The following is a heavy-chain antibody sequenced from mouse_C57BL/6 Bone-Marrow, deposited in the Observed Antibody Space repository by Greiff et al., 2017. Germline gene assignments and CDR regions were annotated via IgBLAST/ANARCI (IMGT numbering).Heavy chain of an antibody. Sequence: DVMLVESGGGLVKPGGSLKLSCAASGFTFSSYAMSWVRQTPEKRLEWVATISDGGSYTYYPDNVKGRFTISRDNAKNNLYLQMSHLKSEDTAMYYCARDEFAYWGQVTLVTVSA. CDR1: GFTFSSYA. J-gene: IGHJ3*01. CDR2: ISDGGSYT. V-gene: IGHV5-4*03. CDR3: ARDEFAY.